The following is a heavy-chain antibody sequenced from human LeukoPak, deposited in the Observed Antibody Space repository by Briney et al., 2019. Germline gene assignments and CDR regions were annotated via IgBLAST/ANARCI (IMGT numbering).Heavy chain of an antibody. CDR3: ARDPYSSSWSYGMDV. CDR1: GFTFSNYW. CDR2: IKQDGSEK. Sequence: PGGSLRLSCTASGFTFSNYWMSWVRQTPEKGLEWVANIKQDGSEKVYVDSVKGRFTISRDNAQSSLYLQMNSLRAEDTAVYYCARDPYSSSWSYGMDVWGQGTTVTVSS. D-gene: IGHD6-13*01. V-gene: IGHV3-7*05. J-gene: IGHJ6*02.